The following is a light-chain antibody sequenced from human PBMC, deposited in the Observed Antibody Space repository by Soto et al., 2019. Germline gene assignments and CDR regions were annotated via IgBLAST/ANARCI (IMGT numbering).Light chain of an antibody. V-gene: IGLV2-14*01. CDR2: DVS. J-gene: IGLJ1*01. CDR3: SSYTTSNTRQIV. Sequence: QSALTQPASVSGFPGRSITISCTGTSSDVGGYNYVSWYQQHPGKAPKFMIYDVSNRPSGVSNRFSGSKSGNTASLTISGLQAEDEADYYCSSYTTSNTRQIVFGTGTKVTVL. CDR1: SSDVGGYNY.